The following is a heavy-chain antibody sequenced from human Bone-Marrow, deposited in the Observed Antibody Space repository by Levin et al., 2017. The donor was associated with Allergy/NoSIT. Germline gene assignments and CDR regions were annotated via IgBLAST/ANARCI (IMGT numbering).Heavy chain of an antibody. D-gene: IGHD1/OR15-1a*01. CDR3: AREGENNSFDS. CDR1: GASIRSHY. J-gene: IGHJ4*02. CDR2: VYYTGGT. Sequence: SETLSLTCAVSGASIRSHYWSWIRQPPGKGLEWIGLVYYTGGTNYNPSLRHRVTMSVDTSKSPISLQLMSVDAADTAVYYCAREGENNSFDSWGQGILVTVSS. V-gene: IGHV4-59*11.